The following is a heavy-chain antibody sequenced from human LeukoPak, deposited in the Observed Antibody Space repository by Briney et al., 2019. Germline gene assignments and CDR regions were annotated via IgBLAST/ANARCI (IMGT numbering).Heavy chain of an antibody. CDR3: ARVTTVSYADY. CDR1: GGSISSYY. Sequence: PSETLSLTCTVSGGSISSYYWSWIRQPPGKGLEWIGYIYYSGSTNYNPSLKSRVTISVDTSKNQFSLKLSSVTAADTAVYYCARVTTVSYADYWGQGTLVTVSS. V-gene: IGHV4-59*08. D-gene: IGHD4-17*01. J-gene: IGHJ4*02. CDR2: IYYSGST.